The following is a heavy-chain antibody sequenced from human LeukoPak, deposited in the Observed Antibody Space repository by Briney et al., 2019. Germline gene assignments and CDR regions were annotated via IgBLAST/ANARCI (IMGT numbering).Heavy chain of an antibody. CDR2: ISGRSSHV. CDR3: GRAFPPLRTASAGDL. Sequence: PGGSLRLSCSASGVSFSDYDMSWFRQAPGKGLEWISSISGRSSHVYSGDSVKGRFSISRDNATNSVFLQMNSLAVADTAVYYCGRAFPPLRTASAGDLWGQGTLVTVSS. CDR1: GVSFSDYD. J-gene: IGHJ4*02. D-gene: IGHD3-16*01. V-gene: IGHV3-21*01.